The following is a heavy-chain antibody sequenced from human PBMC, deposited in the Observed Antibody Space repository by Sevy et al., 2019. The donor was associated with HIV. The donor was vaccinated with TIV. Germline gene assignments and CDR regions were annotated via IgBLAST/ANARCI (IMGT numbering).Heavy chain of an antibody. D-gene: IGHD3-22*01. J-gene: IGHJ4*02. Sequence: GESLKISCKSSGYSFTTYWIGWVRQMPGKGLEWMGIIYPGDSHTRYSPSFQGQVTISADKSISTAYQQWSSLKASDTAMYYCARQDGHYYDSSLYWGQGTLVTVSS. CDR1: GYSFTTYW. CDR2: IYPGDSHT. V-gene: IGHV5-51*01. CDR3: ARQDGHYYDSSLY.